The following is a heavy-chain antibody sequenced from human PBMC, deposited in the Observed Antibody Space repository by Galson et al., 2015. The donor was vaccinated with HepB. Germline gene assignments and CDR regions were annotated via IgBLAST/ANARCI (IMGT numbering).Heavy chain of an antibody. CDR1: GFTFSDYY. J-gene: IGHJ4*02. V-gene: IGHV3-11*01. Sequence: SLRLSCAASGFTFSDYYMSWVRQAPGKGPEWVSYISSSGSSIYYTDSVKGRFTISRDNAKSSLYLQMNSLRAEDTAVYYCARDVVALFGVVIWGQGTLVTVSS. CDR2: ISSSGSSI. CDR3: ARDVVALFGVVI. D-gene: IGHD3-3*01.